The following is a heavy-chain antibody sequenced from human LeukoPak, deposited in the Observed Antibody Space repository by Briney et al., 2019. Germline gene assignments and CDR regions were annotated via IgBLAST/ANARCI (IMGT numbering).Heavy chain of an antibody. CDR3: ARDRIYCTSTSCFFKWFDP. J-gene: IGHJ5*02. CDR1: RYSISSGYY. CDR2: IYHSGST. Sequence: SETLSLTCTVSRYSISSGYYWGWIRQPPGNGLEWIGSIYHSGSTYYNPSLKSRVTISINTSRNQFSLKLSSVTAADTAIYYCARDRIYCTSTSCFFKWFDPWGQGTLVTVSS. D-gene: IGHD2-2*01. V-gene: IGHV4-38-2*02.